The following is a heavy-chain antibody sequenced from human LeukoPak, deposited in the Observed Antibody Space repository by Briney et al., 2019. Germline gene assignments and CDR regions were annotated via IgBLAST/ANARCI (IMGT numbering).Heavy chain of an antibody. D-gene: IGHD5-24*01. Sequence: SETLSLTCTVSGGSISSHSGSWIRKPPGKGLEWMGYIYYSGGTNYNPSLKSRVTISVDTSKNQFSLKLSSVTAADTAVYYCARDGPVSRDGYRRVRFGYFDYWGQGTLVTVSS. CDR3: ARDGPVSRDGYRRVRFGYFDY. CDR2: IYYSGGT. J-gene: IGHJ4*02. CDR1: GGSISSHS. V-gene: IGHV4-59*11.